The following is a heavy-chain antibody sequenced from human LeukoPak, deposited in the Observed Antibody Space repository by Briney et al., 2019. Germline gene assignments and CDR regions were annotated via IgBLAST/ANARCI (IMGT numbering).Heavy chain of an antibody. Sequence: AGASLRLSCAPSGFTLVDYAIHWVRQAPGKGLEWVTGISLNSGSIGYADSVKGRFTISRDNAKNSLYLQMNSLRPEDTALYYCVKDNVASSCVDCPLGAAFDVWGPGTMVTVSS. D-gene: IGHD2-21*01. J-gene: IGHJ3*01. CDR1: GFTLVDYA. V-gene: IGHV3-9*01. CDR3: VKDNVASSCVDCPLGAAFDV. CDR2: ISLNSGSI.